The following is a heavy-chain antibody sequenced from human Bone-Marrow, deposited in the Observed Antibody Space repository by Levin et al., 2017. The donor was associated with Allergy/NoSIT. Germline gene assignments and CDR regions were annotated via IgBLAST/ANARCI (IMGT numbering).Heavy chain of an antibody. Sequence: GGSLRLSCKASGYTFTSYYIHWVRQAPGQGLEWMGIINPSGGSTSYAQKFQGRVTMTRDTSTTTGYMELSSLRSEDTAVYYCAREYYYDVTGYAKGFDYWGQGTLVTVSS. D-gene: IGHD3-22*01. J-gene: IGHJ4*02. V-gene: IGHV1-46*01. CDR1: GYTFTSYY. CDR3: AREYYYDVTGYAKGFDY. CDR2: INPSGGST.